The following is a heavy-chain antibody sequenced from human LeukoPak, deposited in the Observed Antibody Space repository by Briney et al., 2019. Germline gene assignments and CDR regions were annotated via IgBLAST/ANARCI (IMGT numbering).Heavy chain of an antibody. CDR2: IYSGGST. CDR3: ARLTTVTTYYYYYMDV. Sequence: PGGSLRLSCAASGFTVSSNYMSWLRQAPGKGLEWVSVIYSGGSTYYADSEKGRFTISRDNSKNTLYLQMNSLRAEDTAVYYCARLTTVTTYYYYYMDVWGKGTTVTVSS. CDR1: GFTVSSNY. D-gene: IGHD4-17*01. J-gene: IGHJ6*03. V-gene: IGHV3-53*01.